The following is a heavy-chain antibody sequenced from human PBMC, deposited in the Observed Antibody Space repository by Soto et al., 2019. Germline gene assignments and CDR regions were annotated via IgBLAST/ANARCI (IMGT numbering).Heavy chain of an antibody. J-gene: IGHJ4*02. Sequence: QVQLVESGGGVVQPGSSLRLSCAASGFTFRNYVMHWVRQAPGKGLEWVAVIGYDGSNIHDADSVKGRFTISRDNSKNPLYPPINTMTAEDPAVYYCAKDSCFWTHTTCHCLVVVFDTWGQGSLVTVSS. CDR2: IGYDGSNI. CDR1: GFTFRNYV. V-gene: IGHV3-30*18. CDR3: AKDSCFWTHTTCHCLVVVFDT. D-gene: IGHD2-21*01.